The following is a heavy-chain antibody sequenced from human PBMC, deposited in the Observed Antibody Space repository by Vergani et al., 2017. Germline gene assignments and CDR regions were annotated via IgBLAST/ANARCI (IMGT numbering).Heavy chain of an antibody. CDR2: INTNTGNP. Sequence: QVQLVQSGAEVKKPGASVKVSCKASGYTFTSYAMNWVRQAPGQGLEWMGWINTNTGNPTYAQGVTGRFVFSLDTSVSTAYLQISSLKAEDTAVYYCARVGSIVLMVYYPWNWFDPWGQGTLVTVSS. CDR1: GYTFTSYA. J-gene: IGHJ5*02. V-gene: IGHV7-4-1*02. D-gene: IGHD2-8*01. CDR3: ARVGSIVLMVYYPWNWFDP.